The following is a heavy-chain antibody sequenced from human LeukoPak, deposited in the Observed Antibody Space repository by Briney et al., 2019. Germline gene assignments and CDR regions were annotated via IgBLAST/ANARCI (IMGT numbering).Heavy chain of an antibody. CDR2: ISWNSGSI. Sequence: GGSLRLSCAASGFTFDDYAMHWVRQAPGKGLEWVSGISWNSGSIGYADSVKGRFTISRGNSKNTLYLQMNSLRAEDTGVYYCAKSHSSGWYRPNQYFDYWGQGTLVTVSS. J-gene: IGHJ4*02. CDR3: AKSHSSGWYRPNQYFDY. D-gene: IGHD6-19*01. V-gene: IGHV3-9*01. CDR1: GFTFDDYA.